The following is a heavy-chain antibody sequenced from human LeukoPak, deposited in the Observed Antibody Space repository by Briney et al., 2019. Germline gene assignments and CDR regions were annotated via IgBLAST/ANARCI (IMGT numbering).Heavy chain of an antibody. CDR2: IYYSGST. Sequence: LETLSLTCTVSGGSISSYYWSWIRQPPGKGLEWIGYIYYSGSTNYNPSLKSRVTISVDTSKNQFSLKLSSVTAADTAVYYCARDRYSSSPFDYWGQGTLVTVSS. CDR3: ARDRYSSSPFDY. J-gene: IGHJ4*02. CDR1: GGSISSYY. V-gene: IGHV4-59*01. D-gene: IGHD6-6*01.